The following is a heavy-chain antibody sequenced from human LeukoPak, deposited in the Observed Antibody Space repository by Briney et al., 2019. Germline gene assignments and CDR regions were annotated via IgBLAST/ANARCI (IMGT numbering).Heavy chain of an antibody. Sequence: SETLSLTCTASGGSISNYYWRWIRQPPGKGLEWIGYIYYSGSTNNNPSLKSRVTISVDTSTNQFSLKLSSVTAADTAVCYCARNGSTQQLAHFDYWGQGTLVTVSS. D-gene: IGHD6-13*01. CDR1: GGSISNYY. CDR3: ARNGSTQQLAHFDY. CDR2: IYYSGST. V-gene: IGHV4-59*08. J-gene: IGHJ4*02.